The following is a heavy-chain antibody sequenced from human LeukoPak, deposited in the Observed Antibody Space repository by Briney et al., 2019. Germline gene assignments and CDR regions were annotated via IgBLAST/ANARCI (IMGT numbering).Heavy chain of an antibody. J-gene: IGHJ4*02. D-gene: IGHD2-15*01. CDR3: GRCPTSYWYSIDY. Sequence: GGSLRLSCAASGFTFSSYAMSWVRQAPGKGLEWVSAISDGGDSAYSADSVRGRFTISRDNSKSTLYLQMNSLRAEDTAVYYCGRCPTSYWYSIDYWGQGTLVTVSS. CDR2: ISDGGDSA. CDR1: GFTFSSYA. V-gene: IGHV3-23*01.